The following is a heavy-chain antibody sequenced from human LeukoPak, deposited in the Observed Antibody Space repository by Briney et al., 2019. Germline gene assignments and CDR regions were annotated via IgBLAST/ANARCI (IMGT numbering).Heavy chain of an antibody. CDR3: AKDAQRGFDYSNSLEC. J-gene: IGHJ4*02. CDR2: IWSDGSNQ. D-gene: IGHD4-11*01. Sequence: GGSLRLSCAAAKFTFSHYGMHWVRQAPGKGLEWVAVIWSDGSNQYHADSVKGRFTISRDNSKNTVYLQMNSLRVEDTGVYYCAKDAQRGFDYSNSLECWGQGILVTVSS. V-gene: IGHV3-33*06. CDR1: KFTFSHYG.